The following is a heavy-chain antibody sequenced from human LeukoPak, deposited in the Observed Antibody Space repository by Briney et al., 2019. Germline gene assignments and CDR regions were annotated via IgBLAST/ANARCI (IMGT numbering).Heavy chain of an antibody. CDR1: GGSISSYY. J-gene: IGHJ4*02. V-gene: IGHV4-59*01. Sequence: SETLSLTCTVSGGSISSYYWSWIRQPPGKGLEWIGYIYYSGSTNYNPSLKGRVTISVDTSKNQFSLKLSSVTAADTAVCYCARSVGGWYYFDYWGQGTLVTVSS. CDR3: ARSVGGWYYFDY. CDR2: IYYSGST. D-gene: IGHD6-19*01.